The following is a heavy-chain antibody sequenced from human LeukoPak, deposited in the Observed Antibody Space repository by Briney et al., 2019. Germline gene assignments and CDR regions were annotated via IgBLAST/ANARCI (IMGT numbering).Heavy chain of an antibody. CDR1: GYTFTGYY. V-gene: IGHV1-2*02. J-gene: IGHJ6*03. D-gene: IGHD6-13*01. Sequence: ASVKVSCKASGYTFTGYYMHWVRQAPGQGLEWMGWINPNSGGTNYAQKFQGRVTMTRDTSISTAYMELSRLRSDDTAVYYCARSAAADFYYYYMDVWGKGTTVTVSS. CDR2: INPNSGGT. CDR3: ARSAAADFYYYYMDV.